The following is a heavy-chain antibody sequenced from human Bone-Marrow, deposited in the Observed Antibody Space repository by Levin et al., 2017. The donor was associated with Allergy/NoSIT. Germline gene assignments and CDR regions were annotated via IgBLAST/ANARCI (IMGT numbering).Heavy chain of an antibody. Sequence: ASVKVSCKTSGYTFTGDYIHWVRQAPGQGFEWMGWINPDTGATNYAQKFQGRVTMTRDTSVTTAHMELSGLRPDDTAVYYCARDIAPSGKWIFDYWGQGTPVTVSS. J-gene: IGHJ4*02. CDR2: INPDTGAT. CDR1: GYTFTGDY. D-gene: IGHD2-15*01. CDR3: ARDIAPSGKWIFDY. V-gene: IGHV1-2*02.